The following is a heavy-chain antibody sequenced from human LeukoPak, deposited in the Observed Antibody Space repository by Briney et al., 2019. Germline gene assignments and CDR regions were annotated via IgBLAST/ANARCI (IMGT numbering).Heavy chain of an antibody. CDR3: ARADTTGGYYFDY. Sequence: GGSLRLSCAASGFAFSSYWMSWVRQAPGKGLEWVANIKQDGSEKYYVDSVRGRFTISRDNAKISLYLQMNSLRAEDTAVYYCARADTTGGYYFDYWGQGTLVTVSS. V-gene: IGHV3-7*01. CDR2: IKQDGSEK. J-gene: IGHJ4*02. D-gene: IGHD4-17*01. CDR1: GFAFSSYW.